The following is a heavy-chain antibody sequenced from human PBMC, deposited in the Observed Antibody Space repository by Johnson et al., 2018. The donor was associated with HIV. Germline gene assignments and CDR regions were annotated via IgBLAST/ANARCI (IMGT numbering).Heavy chain of an antibody. CDR3: TRDRDGVGVS. Sequence: QVQLVESGGGLLQPGGSLRLSCAASGFTVTSNYMSWVRQAPGKGLEWVSYISSSCSTIYYASSVKGRFTISRDNAKNSLYLQMSSLKTEDTAVYYCTRDRDGVGVSWGQGTMVTVSS. CDR1: GFTVTSNY. J-gene: IGHJ3*01. CDR2: ISSSCSTI. D-gene: IGHD3-10*01. V-gene: IGHV3-11*01.